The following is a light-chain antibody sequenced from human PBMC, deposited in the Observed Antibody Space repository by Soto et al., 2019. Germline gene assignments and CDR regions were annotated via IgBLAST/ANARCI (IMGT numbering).Light chain of an antibody. CDR3: MQALQTPT. V-gene: IGKV2-28*01. J-gene: IGKJ1*01. CDR2: VGS. CDR1: QSLLHSNGYNY. Sequence: DIVMTQSPLSLSVTPGEPASISCRSSQSLLHSNGYNYLDWYLQKPGQSPQVLIYVGSNRASGVPDRVSGSGSGTDFTLKISRVEDEDVGVYYCMQALQTPTFGQGTKVEIK.